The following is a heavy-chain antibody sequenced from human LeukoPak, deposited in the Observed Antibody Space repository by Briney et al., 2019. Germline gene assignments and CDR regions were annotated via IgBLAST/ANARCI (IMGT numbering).Heavy chain of an antibody. D-gene: IGHD1-20*01. CDR3: ARDLDNWNALFDY. V-gene: IGHV3-7*01. Sequence: GGSLRLSCAGPGFTFSSYWMSWVRKAPGKGQGWVANIKQEGSEKYYVDSVKGRFTISRDNAKNSLYLQMNSLRAEDTAVYYCARDLDNWNALFDYWGQGTLVTVSS. J-gene: IGHJ4*02. CDR1: GFTFSSYW. CDR2: IKQEGSEK.